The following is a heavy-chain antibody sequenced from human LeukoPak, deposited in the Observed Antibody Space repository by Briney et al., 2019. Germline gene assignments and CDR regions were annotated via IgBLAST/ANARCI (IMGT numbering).Heavy chain of an antibody. D-gene: IGHD3-10*01. J-gene: IGHJ4*02. CDR3: ARDRGVLLWSGVTDY. CDR1: GFTVSSYS. Sequence: SGGSLRLSCAASGFTVSSYSMNWVRQAPGKGLEWVSSISGGSNYIYYADSLKGRFTISRDNAKNSAYLQMNSLRAEDTAVYYCARDRGVLLWSGVTDYWGQGTLVTVSS. CDR2: ISGGSNYI. V-gene: IGHV3-21*01.